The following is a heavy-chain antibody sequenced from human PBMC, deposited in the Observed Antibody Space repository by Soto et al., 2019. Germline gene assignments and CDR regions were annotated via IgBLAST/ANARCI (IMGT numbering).Heavy chain of an antibody. CDR3: TRVPPVYSIPSVYSDY. CDR2: IYHTGST. J-gene: IGHJ4*02. D-gene: IGHD6-13*01. Sequence: PSPILHLNCAVSGGSLSSGGYSCRWIRQPPWKCLEWIGYIYHTGSTYYNPSLKSRVTISGDRSKNQFSLKLSSVTAAATAVYYCTRVPPVYSIPSVYSDYWGESSLVNVSS. CDR1: GGSLSSGGYS. V-gene: IGHV4-30-2*01.